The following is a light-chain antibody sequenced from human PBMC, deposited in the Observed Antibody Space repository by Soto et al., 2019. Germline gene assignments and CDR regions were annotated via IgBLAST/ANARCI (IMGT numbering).Light chain of an antibody. CDR3: QQSFTSPLT. Sequence: DIQMTQSPSSLSASVGDRVTLTCRASQTISTSLNWYQQTPGNAPKLLIYSASSLHSGVPSRFSGSGSGTDFTLTISSLQPEDFATYSCQQSFTSPLTFGGGTKVAIK. J-gene: IGKJ4*01. CDR1: QTISTS. CDR2: SAS. V-gene: IGKV1-39*01.